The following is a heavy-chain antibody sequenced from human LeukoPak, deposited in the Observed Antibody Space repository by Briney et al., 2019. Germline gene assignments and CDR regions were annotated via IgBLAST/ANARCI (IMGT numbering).Heavy chain of an antibody. V-gene: IGHV4-34*01. Sequence: SETLSLTCAVYGGSFSGYYWSWIRQPPGKGLEWIGEINHGGSTNYNPSLKSRVTISVDTSKNQFSLKLSSVTAADTAVYYCARSAYRDFDYWGQGTLVTVSS. CDR1: GGSFSGYY. D-gene: IGHD2-21*01. J-gene: IGHJ4*02. CDR2: INHGGST. CDR3: ARSAYRDFDY.